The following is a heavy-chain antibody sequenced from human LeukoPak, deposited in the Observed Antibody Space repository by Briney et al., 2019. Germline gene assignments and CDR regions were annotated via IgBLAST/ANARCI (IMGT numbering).Heavy chain of an antibody. V-gene: IGHV1-69*05. CDR2: IIPIFGTA. D-gene: IGHD1-26*01. Sequence: ASVKVSCKASGGTFCSYAISWVRQAPGQGLEWMGRIIPIFGTANYAQKFQGRVTITTDESTSTAYMELSSLRSEDTAVYYCARYIVGAYFDYWGQGTLVTVSS. CDR1: GGTFCSYA. CDR3: ARYIVGAYFDY. J-gene: IGHJ4*02.